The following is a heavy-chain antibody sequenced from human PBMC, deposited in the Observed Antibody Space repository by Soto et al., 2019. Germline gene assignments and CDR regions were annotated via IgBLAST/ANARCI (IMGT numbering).Heavy chain of an antibody. V-gene: IGHV3-23*01. J-gene: IGHJ4*02. CDR2: LSASGDRT. Sequence: GGSLRLSCAASGFTFRLYDMSWVRQAPGKGLEWVSSLSASGDRTDYVDSVKGRFAISRDNSKNMVYLQMSSLRSEDTAVYYCVPLNWNHPANFDDWGQGTQVTVSS. CDR3: VPLNWNHPANFDD. CDR1: GFTFRLYD. D-gene: IGHD1-1*01.